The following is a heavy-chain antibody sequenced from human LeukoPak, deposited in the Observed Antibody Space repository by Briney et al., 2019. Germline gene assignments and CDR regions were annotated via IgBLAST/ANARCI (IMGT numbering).Heavy chain of an antibody. J-gene: IGHJ6*02. CDR2: ISSSSTYI. CDR3: ARGVSGMDV. Sequence: GGSLRLSCAASGVTFSSYTINWIRQAPGKGLEWVSSISSSSTYIYYADSVKGRFTISRDNAKNSLYLQMNSLRAEDTAVYYCARGVSGMDVWGQGTTVTVSS. V-gene: IGHV3-21*01. CDR1: GVTFSSYT.